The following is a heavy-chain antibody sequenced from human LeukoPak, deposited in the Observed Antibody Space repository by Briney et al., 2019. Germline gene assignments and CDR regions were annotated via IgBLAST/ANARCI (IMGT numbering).Heavy chain of an antibody. V-gene: IGHV4-59*01. D-gene: IGHD2-2*02. CDR1: GGSISSYY. J-gene: IGHJ4*02. CDR3: ARAIVVPAAIYYFDY. CDR2: IYYSGST. Sequence: PSETLSLTCTVSGGSISSYYWSWIRQPPGKGLEWIGYIYYSGSTNYNPSLKSRVTISVDTSKNQFSLKLRSVTAADTAVYYCARAIVVPAAIYYFDYWGQGTLVTVSS.